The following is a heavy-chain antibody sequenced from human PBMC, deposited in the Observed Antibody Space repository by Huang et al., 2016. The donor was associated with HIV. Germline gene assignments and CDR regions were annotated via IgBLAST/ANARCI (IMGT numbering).Heavy chain of an antibody. V-gene: IGHV3-7*01. CDR2: IKKDESEK. CDR1: TFRFGAYW. Sequence: VESGGRLVQPGGSIRLSCVGSTFRFGAYWMSWVRQSPGNGLEWVANIKKDESEKYYVYAVKGLFNISRDNAKKVLCLEMNNVRVEDTATYYCATKTAAMDIWGQGTTVTVS. D-gene: IGHD1-7*01. J-gene: IGHJ6*02. CDR3: ATKTAAMDI.